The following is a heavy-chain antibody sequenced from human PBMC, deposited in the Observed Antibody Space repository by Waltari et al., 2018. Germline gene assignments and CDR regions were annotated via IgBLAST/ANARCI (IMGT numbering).Heavy chain of an antibody. CDR2: IWYDGSNK. V-gene: IGHV3-30*18. J-gene: IGHJ3*02. CDR1: GFTFSSYG. CDR3: AKDRGRLRWTSHAFDI. Sequence: QVQLVESGGGVVQPGRSLRLSCAASGFTFSSYGMHWVRQAPGKGLEWVAVIWYDGSNKYYADSVKGRFTISRDNSKNTLYLQMNSLRAEDTAMYYCAKDRGRLRWTSHAFDIWGQGTMVTVSS. D-gene: IGHD4-17*01.